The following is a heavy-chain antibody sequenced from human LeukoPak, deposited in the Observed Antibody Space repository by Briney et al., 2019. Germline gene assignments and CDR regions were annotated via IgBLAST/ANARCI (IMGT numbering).Heavy chain of an antibody. Sequence: GGSLRLSCAASGFTFRSYAMSWVRQAPGKGLEWASAISGSGDTTYYADSVKGRFTISRDNSKNTLYLQMNSLRPEDTAVYYCAKVGARGCSSSTCFIYWSQGTLVTVSS. CDR2: ISGSGDTT. CDR1: GFTFRSYA. J-gene: IGHJ4*02. CDR3: AKVGARGCSSSTCFIY. V-gene: IGHV3-23*01. D-gene: IGHD2-2*01.